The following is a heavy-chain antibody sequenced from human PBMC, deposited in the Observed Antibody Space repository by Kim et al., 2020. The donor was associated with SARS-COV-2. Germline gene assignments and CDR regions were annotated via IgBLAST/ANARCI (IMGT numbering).Heavy chain of an antibody. V-gene: IGHV3-21*01. Sequence: YYADSVKGRFTNSRDNAKNSLYLQMNSLRAEDTAVYYCAREEPLGYFQHWGQGTLVTVSS. J-gene: IGHJ1*01. CDR3: AREEPLGYFQH. D-gene: IGHD1-1*01.